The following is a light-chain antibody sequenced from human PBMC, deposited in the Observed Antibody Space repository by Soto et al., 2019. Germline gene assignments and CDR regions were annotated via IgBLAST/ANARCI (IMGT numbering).Light chain of an antibody. V-gene: IGKV3-15*01. CDR3: QQYVNWPPLT. CDR2: GAT. CDR1: QSVRST. Sequence: EIVLTQSPANLSVSPGERATLSCRASQSVRSTLAWYQQKPGQAPRLLIFGATTRATNISARFTGSGSGTEFTLTISSMQSEDFAVYYCQQYVNWPPLTFGGGTKVEIK. J-gene: IGKJ4*01.